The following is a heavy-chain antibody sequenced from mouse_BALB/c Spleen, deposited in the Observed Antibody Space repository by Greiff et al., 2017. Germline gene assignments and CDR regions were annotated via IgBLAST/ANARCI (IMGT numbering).Heavy chain of an antibody. D-gene: IGHD2-10*02. V-gene: IGHV2-9-2*01. CDR3: VRDPEYGNYEDYYDMDY. J-gene: IGHJ4*01. Sequence: QVQLQQSGPGLVAPSQSLSITCTVSGFSLTSYDISWIRQPPGKGLEWLGVIWTGGGTNYNSAFMSRLSISKDNSKSQVFLKMNSLQTDDTAIYYGVRDPEYGNYEDYYDMDYWGQGTSVTVSS. CDR2: IWTGGGT. CDR1: GFSLTSYD.